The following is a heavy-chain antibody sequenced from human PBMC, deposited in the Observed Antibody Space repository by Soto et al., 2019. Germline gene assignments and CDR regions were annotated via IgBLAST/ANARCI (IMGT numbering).Heavy chain of an antibody. CDR3: ARAPDTAMVSPYFDY. CDR1: GGSISSYY. Sequence: SETLSLTCTVSGGSISSYYWSWIRQPPGKGLEWIGYIYYSGSTNYNPSLKSRVTISVDTSKNQFSLKLSSVTAADTAVYYCARAPDTAMVSPYFDYWGQGTLVTVSS. CDR2: IYYSGST. V-gene: IGHV4-59*01. J-gene: IGHJ4*02. D-gene: IGHD5-18*01.